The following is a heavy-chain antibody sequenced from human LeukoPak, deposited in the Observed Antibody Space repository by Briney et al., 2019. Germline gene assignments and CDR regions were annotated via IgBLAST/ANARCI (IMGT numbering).Heavy chain of an antibody. D-gene: IGHD3-10*01. CDR2: IYYSGST. V-gene: IGHV4-59*01. CDR1: GGSISSYY. Sequence: SETLSLTCTVSGGSISSYYWSWIRQPPGKGLEWIGYIYYSGSTNYNPSLKSRVTISVDTSKNQFSLKLSSVTAADTAVYYCARGSGSGYHWEGELPTPYYFDYWGQGTLVTVSS. J-gene: IGHJ4*02. CDR3: ARGSGSGYHWEGELPTPYYFDY.